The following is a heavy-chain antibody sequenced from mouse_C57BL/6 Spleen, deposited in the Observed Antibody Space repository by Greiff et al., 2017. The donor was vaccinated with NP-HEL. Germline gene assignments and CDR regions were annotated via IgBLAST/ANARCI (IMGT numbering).Heavy chain of an antibody. D-gene: IGHD3-3*01. CDR3: ARGEGGRGLDY. CDR2: IHPNSGST. V-gene: IGHV1-64*01. J-gene: IGHJ2*01. Sequence: VQLQQSGAELVKPGASVKLSCKASGYTFTSYWMHWVKQRPGQGLEWIGMIHPNSGSTNYNEKFKSKATLTVDKSSSTAYMQLSSLTSEDSAVYYCARGEGGRGLDYWGQGTTLTVSS. CDR1: GYTFTSYW.